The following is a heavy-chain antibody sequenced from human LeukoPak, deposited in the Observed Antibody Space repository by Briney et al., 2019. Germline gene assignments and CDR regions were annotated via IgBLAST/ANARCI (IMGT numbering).Heavy chain of an antibody. Sequence: SETLSLTRTVSGGSISSGSYYWSWIRQPAGKGLEWIGRIYTSGSTNYNPSLKSRVTISVDTSKNQFSLKLSSVTAADTAVYYCARWSGSVTARNYYYYMDVWGEGTTVTVSS. CDR1: GGSISSGSYY. J-gene: IGHJ6*03. V-gene: IGHV4-61*02. CDR2: IYTSGST. CDR3: ARWSGSVTARNYYYYMDV. D-gene: IGHD6-6*01.